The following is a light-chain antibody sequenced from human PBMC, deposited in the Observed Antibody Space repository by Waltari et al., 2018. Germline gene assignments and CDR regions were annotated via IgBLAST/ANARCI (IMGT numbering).Light chain of an antibody. J-gene: IGLJ2*01. CDR2: KDT. Sequence: SYDLTQPPSVSVSPGQTSKIPCSGDALPKQYTYWYQQKPGQAPLLGNYKDTARPSGMTPRFPGSRSGTTVTLPISGVQADAEAYHYCLSAYSGGSQGVFGGGTKLTVL. CDR3: LSAYSGGSQGV. CDR1: ALPKQY. V-gene: IGLV3-25*03.